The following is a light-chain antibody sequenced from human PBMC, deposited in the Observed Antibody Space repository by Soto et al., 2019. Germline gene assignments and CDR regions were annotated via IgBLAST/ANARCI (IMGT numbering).Light chain of an antibody. Sequence: QSVLTQPASVSVSPGQSITISCTGTSSDVGGYNYVSCYQQHQGKAPKLMMYEVSNRPSGVSNLFSGSKSGNTAFLTISGLQAADEADYYWSSYATANTYVFGTGTKVTRL. J-gene: IGLJ1*01. CDR3: SSYATANTYV. V-gene: IGLV2-14*01. CDR1: SSDVGGYNY. CDR2: EVS.